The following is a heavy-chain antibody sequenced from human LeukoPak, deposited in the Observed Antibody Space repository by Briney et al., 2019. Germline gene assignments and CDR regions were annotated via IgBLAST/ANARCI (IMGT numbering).Heavy chain of an antibody. D-gene: IGHD3-10*01. V-gene: IGHV3-66*01. CDR2: LYSAGHT. CDR3: ARSVLIRGVMDD. CDR1: GFTVSSNY. Sequence: GGSLRLSCAASGFTVSSNYLSWVRQAPGKGLEWVSLLYSAGHTYYADSVKGRFTISRDISKNTLYLQMDSLRAEDTAVYYCARSVLIRGVMDDWGQGSLVAVSS. J-gene: IGHJ4*02.